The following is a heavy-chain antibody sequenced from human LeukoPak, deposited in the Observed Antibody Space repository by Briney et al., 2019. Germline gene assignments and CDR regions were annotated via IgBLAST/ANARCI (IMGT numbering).Heavy chain of an antibody. Sequence: SETLSLTCTVSGGSISSYYWSWIRQPPGKGLEWIGYIYYSGSTNYNPSLKSRVTISVDTSKNQFSLKLCSVTAADTAVYYCARDDGVAVFDPWGQGTLVTVSS. CDR2: IYYSGST. D-gene: IGHD2-8*01. V-gene: IGHV4-59*01. CDR1: GGSISSYY. J-gene: IGHJ5*02. CDR3: ARDDGVAVFDP.